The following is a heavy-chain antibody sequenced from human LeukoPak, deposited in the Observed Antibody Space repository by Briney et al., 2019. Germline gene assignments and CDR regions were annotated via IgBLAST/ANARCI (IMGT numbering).Heavy chain of an antibody. D-gene: IGHD4-17*01. CDR2: MFPDGRT. CDR3: ARTNPVYGDYDY. Sequence: GGSLRLSCAVSGFSVNDNYMSWVRPAPGKGLQWVSVMFPDGRTYYADSVKGRFTISRDLARNTLLLQMHSLRADDTAVHYCARTNPVYGDYDYWGQGTLVTVSS. V-gene: IGHV3-53*01. CDR1: GFSVNDNY. J-gene: IGHJ4*02.